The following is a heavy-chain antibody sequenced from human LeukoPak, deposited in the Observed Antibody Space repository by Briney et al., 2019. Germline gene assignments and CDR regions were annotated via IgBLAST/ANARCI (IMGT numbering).Heavy chain of an antibody. CDR1: GGSISSYY. D-gene: IGHD6-13*01. CDR2: IYYSGSI. CDR3: ARAGWQHLAFDY. V-gene: IGHV4-59*01. Sequence: PSETLSLTCTVSGGSISSYYWSWIRQPPGKGLEWIGYIYYSGSINYNPSLKSRVTISVDTSKNQFSLKLSSVTAADAAVYYCARAGWQHLAFDYWGQGTLVTVSS. J-gene: IGHJ4*02.